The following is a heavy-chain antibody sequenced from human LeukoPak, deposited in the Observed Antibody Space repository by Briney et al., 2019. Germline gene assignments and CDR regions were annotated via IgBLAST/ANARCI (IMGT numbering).Heavy chain of an antibody. CDR1: GFPFSDDR. J-gene: IGHJ4*02. CDR3: LSVTMVRDYDY. V-gene: IGHV3-15*01. Sequence: GGSLRLSCAASGFPFSDDRMNWVRQAPGKGLEWVGRIKKKGDGGSTDYAAPGRGRFTISRDDSKNMLYLEMNNLKIEDTAVYYCLSVTMVRDYDYWGQGTLVTVSS. CDR2: IKKKGDGGST. D-gene: IGHD3-10*01.